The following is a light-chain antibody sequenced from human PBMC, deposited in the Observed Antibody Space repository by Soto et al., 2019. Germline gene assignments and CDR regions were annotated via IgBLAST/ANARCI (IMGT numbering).Light chain of an antibody. CDR1: QGISSY. CDR2: ATS. V-gene: IGKV1-8*01. CDR3: QQYYSYPRT. Sequence: AIRMTQSPSSLSGSTGDRVTITCGASQGISSYLAWYQQKPGKAPKLLIYATSTLQSGVPSRFSGSGSGTDFTLTISCLQSEDFATYYCQQYYSYPRTFGPGTKVDI. J-gene: IGKJ3*01.